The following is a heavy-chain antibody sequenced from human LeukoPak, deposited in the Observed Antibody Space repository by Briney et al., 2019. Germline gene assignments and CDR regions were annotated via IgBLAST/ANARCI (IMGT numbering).Heavy chain of an antibody. CDR2: INHSGST. Sequence: SETLSLTCAVYGGSFSGYYWSWIRQPPGKGLEWIGEINHSGSTNYNPSLKSRVAISVDTSKNQFSLKLSSVTAANTAVYYCAIRGYSGYEPYYFGYWGQGTLVTVSS. CDR3: AIRGYSGYEPYYFGY. V-gene: IGHV4-34*01. D-gene: IGHD5-12*01. CDR1: GGSFSGYY. J-gene: IGHJ4*02.